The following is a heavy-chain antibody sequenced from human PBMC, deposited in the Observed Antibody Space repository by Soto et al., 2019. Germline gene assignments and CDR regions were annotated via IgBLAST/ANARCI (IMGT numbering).Heavy chain of an antibody. Sequence: SETLSLTCTVSGGSISSSSYYWGWIRQPPGKGLEWIGSIYYSGSTYYNPSLKSRVTISVNTSKNQFSRKLSSVTAADAAVYYCAIPLRDEGEDDAFDIWGQGTMVTVSS. V-gene: IGHV4-39*01. CDR3: AIPLRDEGEDDAFDI. J-gene: IGHJ3*02. D-gene: IGHD3-16*01. CDR1: GGSISSSSYY. CDR2: IYYSGST.